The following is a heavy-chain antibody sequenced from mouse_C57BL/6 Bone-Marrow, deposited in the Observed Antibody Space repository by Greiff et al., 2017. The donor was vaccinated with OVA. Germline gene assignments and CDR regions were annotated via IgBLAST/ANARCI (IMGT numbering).Heavy chain of an antibody. CDR1: GYTFTSYW. Sequence: QVQLQQPGAELVRPGTSVKLSCKASGYTFTSYWMHWVKQRPGQGLEWIGVIDPSDSYTNYNQKFKGKATLTVDTSSSTAYMQLSSLTSEDSAVYYCARRRLRSNFDYWGQGTTLTVSS. CDR3: ARRRLRSNFDY. D-gene: IGHD1-1*01. CDR2: IDPSDSYT. J-gene: IGHJ2*01. V-gene: IGHV1-59*01.